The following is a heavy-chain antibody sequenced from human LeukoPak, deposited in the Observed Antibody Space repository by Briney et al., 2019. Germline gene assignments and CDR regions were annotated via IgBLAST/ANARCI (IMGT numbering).Heavy chain of an antibody. Sequence: GASVKVSCKCSGYTCTKYALHWVRQALGQRLEWMVWINACNGNTKYSQKFQGRVTITRAPSASTACMELSSLSSEDTAVYSCARVGYSDYDSQPVFNYWGQGTLVTVSS. CDR1: GYTCTKYA. CDR2: INACNGNT. J-gene: IGHJ4*02. V-gene: IGHV1-3*01. CDR3: ARVGYSDYDSQPVFNY. D-gene: IGHD5-12*01.